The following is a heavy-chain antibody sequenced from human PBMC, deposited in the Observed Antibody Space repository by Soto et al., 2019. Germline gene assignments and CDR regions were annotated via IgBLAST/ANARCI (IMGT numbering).Heavy chain of an antibody. J-gene: IGHJ4*02. CDR1: GFTVSTKY. Sequence: HGGSLRLSCAASGFTVSTKYMSWVRQAPGKGLEWVSVIYSGGSTFYADSVRGRFTISRDNSKNTVNLQMNSLRAEDTAVYYCARAPWAADYWGQGTLVTVSS. CDR2: IYSGGST. V-gene: IGHV3-66*01. CDR3: ARAPWAADY. D-gene: IGHD3-16*01.